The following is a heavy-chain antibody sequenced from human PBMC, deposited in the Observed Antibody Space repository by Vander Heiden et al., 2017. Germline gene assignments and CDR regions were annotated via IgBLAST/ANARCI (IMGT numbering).Heavy chain of an antibody. V-gene: IGHV4-4*07. D-gene: IGHD3-10*01. CDR3: ARVNPFYYESGTYYKSNEFDI. CDR2: TYTSGST. Sequence: QVQLQESGPGLVKPSETLSLTCTVSGGSISSYCWSWNRQPAGKGLECNGRTYTSGSTNYNPSLKSRVTMSVDTSKNQFSLKLSSVTAADTAVYYCARVNPFYYESGTYYKSNEFDIWGQGTMVTVSS. J-gene: IGHJ3*02. CDR1: GGSISSYC.